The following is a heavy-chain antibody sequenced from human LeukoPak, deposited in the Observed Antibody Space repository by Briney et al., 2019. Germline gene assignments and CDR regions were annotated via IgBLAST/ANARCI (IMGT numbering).Heavy chain of an antibody. CDR3: AGVAARPSDY. CDR2: ISYDGSNK. CDR1: GFTFSSYG. J-gene: IGHJ4*02. V-gene: IGHV3-30*03. D-gene: IGHD6-6*01. Sequence: GGSLRLSCAASGFTFSSYGMHWVRQAPGKGLEWVAVISYDGSNKYYADSVKGGFTISRDNSKNTLYLQMNSLRAEDTAVYYCAGVAARPSDYWGQGTLVTVSS.